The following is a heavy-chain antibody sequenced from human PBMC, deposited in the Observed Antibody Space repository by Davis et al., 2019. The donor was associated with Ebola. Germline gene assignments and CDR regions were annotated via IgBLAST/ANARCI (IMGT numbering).Heavy chain of an antibody. CDR3: ARYCSSDTCNLFDF. CDR1: GDSISSDGYY. D-gene: IGHD2-2*01. J-gene: IGHJ5*01. V-gene: IGHV4-31*03. CDR2: ISYSGSA. Sequence: PSETLSLTCTVSGDSISSDGYYWSWIRQHPVKGLEWIGYISYSGSAYYNPSLKSRITISGDTSKKQFSLKVTSVTAADTAVYYCARYCSSDTCNLFDFWGQGSLVTVSS.